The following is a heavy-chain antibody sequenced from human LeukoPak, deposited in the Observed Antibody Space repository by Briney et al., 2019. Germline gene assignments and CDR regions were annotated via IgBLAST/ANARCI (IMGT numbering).Heavy chain of an antibody. D-gene: IGHD1-26*01. J-gene: IGHJ4*02. CDR1: GYTFTGYY. CDR2: INPNSGGT. V-gene: IGHV1-2*02. Sequence: ASVKVSCKASGYTFTGYYMHWVRQAPGQGLEWMGWINPNSGGTNYAQKFQGRVTMTRDTSISTAYMELSRLRSDDTAVYYCASHSGSYSSDFDYWGQGTLVTVSS. CDR3: ASHSGSYSSDFDY.